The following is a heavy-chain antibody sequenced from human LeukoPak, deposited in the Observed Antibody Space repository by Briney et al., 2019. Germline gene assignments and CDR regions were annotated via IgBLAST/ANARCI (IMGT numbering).Heavy chain of an antibody. CDR1: GFTFSSYG. D-gene: IGHD6-19*01. V-gene: IGHV3-30*02. CDR2: IRYDGSNK. Sequence: GGSLTLSCAASGFTFSSYGMHWVRQAPGKGLEWVAFIRYDGSNKYYADSVKGRFTISRDNSKNTLYLQMNSLRAEDTAVYYCAKFVSGWYWNHDAFDIWGQGTMVTVSS. CDR3: AKFVSGWYWNHDAFDI. J-gene: IGHJ3*02.